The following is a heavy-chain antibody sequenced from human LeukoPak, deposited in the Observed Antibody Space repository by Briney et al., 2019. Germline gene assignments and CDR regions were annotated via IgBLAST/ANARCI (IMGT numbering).Heavy chain of an antibody. Sequence: PGGSLRLSCAASGFTFSSYWMSWVRQAPGKGLEWVANIKQDGSGKYYVDSVKGRFTISRDNAKNSLYLQMNSLRAEDTAVYYCARDLRDYYGSGFDHWGQGTLVTVSS. J-gene: IGHJ4*02. CDR2: IKQDGSGK. V-gene: IGHV3-7*01. CDR3: ARDLRDYYGSGFDH. CDR1: GFTFSSYW. D-gene: IGHD3-10*01.